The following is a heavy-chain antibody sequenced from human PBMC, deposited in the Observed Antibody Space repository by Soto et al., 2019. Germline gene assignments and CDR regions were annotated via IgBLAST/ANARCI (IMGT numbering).Heavy chain of an antibody. V-gene: IGHV3-15*07. CDR3: TTASFYA. D-gene: IGHD6-6*01. J-gene: IGHJ3*01. CDR2: IKSKDVGATT. CDR1: GFTFSEVW. Sequence: GGSLRLSCAASGFTFSEVWMNWVRQAPGKGLEWVGRIKSKDVGATTDYAVPVKGKVTISRDDSKNTLFLQMNSLKTEDTAMYYCTTASFYAWGQGTMVTVSS.